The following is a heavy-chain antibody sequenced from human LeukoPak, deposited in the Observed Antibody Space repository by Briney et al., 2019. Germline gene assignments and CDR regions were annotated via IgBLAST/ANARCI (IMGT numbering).Heavy chain of an antibody. CDR3: AKSLRDSSGYWDPTYYYYYYMDV. CDR1: GGTFSSYA. J-gene: IGHJ6*03. CDR2: IIPIFGTA. D-gene: IGHD3-22*01. Sequence: EASVKVSCKASGGTFSSYAISWVRQAPGQGLEWMGGIIPIFGTANYAQKFQGRVTITTDESTSTAYMELSSLRSEDTAVYYCAKSLRDSSGYWDPTYYYYYYMDVWGKGTTVTVSS. V-gene: IGHV1-69*05.